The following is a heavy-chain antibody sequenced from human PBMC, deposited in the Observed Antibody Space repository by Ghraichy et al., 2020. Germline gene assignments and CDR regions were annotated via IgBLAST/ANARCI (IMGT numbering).Heavy chain of an antibody. D-gene: IGHD2-15*01. V-gene: IGHV3-74*01. Sequence: ESLNISCAASGFTFSSYWMHWVRQAPGKGLVWVSRINTNGTDTYYADSVEGRFTISRDNAKNTVYLQMNSLRAEDTAVYYCARDLRIHNYWGQGTLVTVSS. CDR3: ARDLRIHNY. CDR1: GFTFSSYW. CDR2: INTNGTDT. J-gene: IGHJ4*02.